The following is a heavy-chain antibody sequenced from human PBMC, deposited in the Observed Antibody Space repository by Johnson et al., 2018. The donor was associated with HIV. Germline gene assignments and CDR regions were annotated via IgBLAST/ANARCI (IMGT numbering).Heavy chain of an antibody. J-gene: IGHJ3*02. V-gene: IGHV3-48*04. CDR2: ISSSGSTI. D-gene: IGHD3-10*01. CDR1: GFTFDDYT. CDR3: ARVRSALRLAFDI. Sequence: EVQLVESGGVVVQPGGSLRLSCAASGFTFDDYTMHWVRQAPGKGLEWVSYISSSGSTIYYADSVKGRFTISRDNAKNSLYLQMNSLRAEDTAVYYCARVRSALRLAFDIWGQGTMVTVSS.